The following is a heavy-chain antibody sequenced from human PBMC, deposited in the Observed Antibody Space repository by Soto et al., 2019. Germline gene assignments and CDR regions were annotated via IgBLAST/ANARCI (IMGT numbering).Heavy chain of an antibody. CDR3: ARGYSGYDNAIDY. D-gene: IGHD5-12*01. CDR1: GFTVSSNY. J-gene: IGHJ4*02. CDR2: IYSGGST. Sequence: EVQLVESGGGLIQPGGSLRISCAASGFTVSSNYMSWVRQAPGKGLEWVSIIYSGGSTYYADSVKGRFTISRDNSKNTLYLQMNSLRAEDTAMYYCARGYSGYDNAIDYWGQGTLVTVSS. V-gene: IGHV3-53*01.